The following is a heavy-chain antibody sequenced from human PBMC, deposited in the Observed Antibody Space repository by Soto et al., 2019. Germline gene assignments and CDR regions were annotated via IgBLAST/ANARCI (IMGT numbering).Heavy chain of an antibody. D-gene: IGHD5-18*01. CDR3: ARGSRERWIQALYYYYGMDV. J-gene: IGHJ6*02. CDR2: ISAYNGNT. Sequence: ASVKVSCKASGYTFTSYGISWVRQAPGQGLEWMGWISAYNGNTNYAQKLQGRVTMTTDTSTSTAYMELRSLRSDDTAVYYCARGSRERWIQALYYYYGMDVWGQGTTVTVSS. V-gene: IGHV1-18*04. CDR1: GYTFTSYG.